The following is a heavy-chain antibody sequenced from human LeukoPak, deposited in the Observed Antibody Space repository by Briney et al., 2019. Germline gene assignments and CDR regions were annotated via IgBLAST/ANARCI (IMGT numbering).Heavy chain of an antibody. CDR1: GFTFSDYG. J-gene: IGHJ4*02. CDR3: AKEKDYHVSESYDF. D-gene: IGHD3-10*01. Sequence: GGSLRLSCAASGFTFSDYGMHWVRQAPGKGLEGVAVISWDGTAQHYVDSVKGRFTISRDNSKSTLYLQMTGLRAEDTAVYYCAKEKDYHVSESYDFWGQGTLVTVSS. CDR2: ISWDGTAQ. V-gene: IGHV3-30*18.